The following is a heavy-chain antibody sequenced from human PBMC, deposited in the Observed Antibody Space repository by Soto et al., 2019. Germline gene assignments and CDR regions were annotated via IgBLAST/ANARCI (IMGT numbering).Heavy chain of an antibody. CDR3: VRLDYSSGWYNWFDP. CDR2: IYYSGST. Sequence: PSETLSLTCTVSGGSISSSSYYWGWIRQPPGKGLEWIGSIYYSGSTYYNPSLKSRVTISVDTSKNQFSLKLSSVTAADTAVYYCVRLDYSSGWYNWFDPWGQGTLVTVSS. CDR1: GGSISSSSYY. D-gene: IGHD6-19*01. J-gene: IGHJ5*02. V-gene: IGHV4-39*01.